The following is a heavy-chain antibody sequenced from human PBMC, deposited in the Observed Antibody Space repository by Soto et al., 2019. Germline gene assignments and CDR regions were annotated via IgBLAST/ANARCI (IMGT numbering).Heavy chain of an antibody. CDR2: FSGSGGNI. J-gene: IGHJ6*02. V-gene: IGHV3-23*01. CDR3: AKDPPWTVGPLALAV. Sequence: GGSLRLSCVASGFTFSTHAMSWVRQAPGKGLEWVSTFSGSGGNIYYAESVKGRLTISRDDSKNTLYLHMNSLRVEDTAVYYCAKDPPWTVGPLALAVWGQGTTVTVSS. D-gene: IGHD3-3*01. CDR1: GFTFSTHA.